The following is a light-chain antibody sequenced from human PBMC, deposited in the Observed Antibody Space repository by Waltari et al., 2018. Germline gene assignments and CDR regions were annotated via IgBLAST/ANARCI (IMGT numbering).Light chain of an antibody. J-gene: IGKJ4*01. CDR2: LVS. V-gene: IGKV2-28*01. Sequence: DIVLSQSPPSLPVTPGEPASISCRSSQSLRHSNGYNYLEWYLQRPGQSPQLLIYLVSYRASGVPDRFSGSGSGTDFTLKISRVEAEDVGIYYCMKALQAPLTFGGGTKVEIK. CDR3: MKALQAPLT. CDR1: QSLRHSNGYNY.